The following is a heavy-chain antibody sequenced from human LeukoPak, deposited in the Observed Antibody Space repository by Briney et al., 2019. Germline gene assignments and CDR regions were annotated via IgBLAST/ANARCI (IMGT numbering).Heavy chain of an antibody. J-gene: IGHJ4*02. CDR1: GFTFSDYY. CDR2: MSSGGSTM. Sequence: PGGSLRLSCAASGFTFSDYYMSWIRQAPGKGLEWLSYMSSGGSTMYYADSLKGRFTVSRDNTKNSLYLQMNSLRAEDTAVYYCARDGSPYCAGGSCYSGFDYWGQGTLVTVSS. CDR3: ARDGSPYCAGGSCYSGFDY. D-gene: IGHD2-15*01. V-gene: IGHV3-11*01.